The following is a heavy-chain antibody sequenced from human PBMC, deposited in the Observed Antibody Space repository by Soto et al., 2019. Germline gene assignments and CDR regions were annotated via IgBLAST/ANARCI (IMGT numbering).Heavy chain of an antibody. Sequence: QVRLVESGGGVVQPGRSLRLSCTASGFSFSSYAMYWFRQPPGKGLEWVAVISKDGMNKNYADSVKGRVTVSRDNANYSLDLQLNSLRGDDTAMYYCARDMYSSDYFVKWFEPWGQGTLVTASS. V-gene: IGHV3-30*04. CDR2: ISKDGMNK. CDR3: ARDMYSSDYFVKWFEP. D-gene: IGHD6-19*01. J-gene: IGHJ5*02. CDR1: GFSFSSYA.